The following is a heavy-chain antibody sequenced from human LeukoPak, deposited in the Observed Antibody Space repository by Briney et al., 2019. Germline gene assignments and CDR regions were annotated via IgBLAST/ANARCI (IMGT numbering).Heavy chain of an antibody. V-gene: IGHV4-4*07. CDR2: IDTSGST. J-gene: IGHJ5*02. Sequence: SETLSLTCTVSGAPISSYYWSWIRQPAGKGLEWIGRIDTSGSTNYNPSLKSRVTISVDKSKNQFSLKLSPVTAADTAVYYCARRSVAGPYNWFDPWGQGTLVTVSS. CDR1: GAPISSYY. CDR3: ARRSVAGPYNWFDP. D-gene: IGHD6-19*01.